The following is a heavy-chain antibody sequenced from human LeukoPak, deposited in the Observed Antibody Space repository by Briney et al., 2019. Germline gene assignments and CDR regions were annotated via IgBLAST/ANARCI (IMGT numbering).Heavy chain of an antibody. D-gene: IGHD3-16*01. CDR3: AALGGDY. CDR1: GGSISSYY. J-gene: IGHJ4*02. CDR2: IYYSGST. Sequence: SETLSLTCTVSGGSISSYYWSWIRQPPGKGLEWIGYIYYSGSTYYNPSLKSRVTISVDTSKNQFSLKLSSVTAADTAVYYCAALGGDYWGQGTLVTVSS. V-gene: IGHV4-59*06.